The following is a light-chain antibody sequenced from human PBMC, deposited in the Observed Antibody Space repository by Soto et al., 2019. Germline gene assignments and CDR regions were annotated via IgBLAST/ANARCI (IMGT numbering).Light chain of an antibody. J-gene: IGKJ1*01. Sequence: EIVMTQSPATLSGSPGERATLSCRASQSVSSYLAWYQQKPGQAPRLLIYSASTRATGIPARFSGSGSGTDFTLTISRLEPEDFAVYYCQQYNNWPRTFGQGTKVDIK. V-gene: IGKV3-15*01. CDR3: QQYNNWPRT. CDR1: QSVSSY. CDR2: SAS.